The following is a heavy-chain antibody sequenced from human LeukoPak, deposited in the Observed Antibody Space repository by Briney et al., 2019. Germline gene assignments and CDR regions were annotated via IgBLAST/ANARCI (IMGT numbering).Heavy chain of an antibody. Sequence: PSETLSLTCIVSGGSISGQYWSLIRQPPGKGLEWIGYIYYTGITKYNPSLKSRVTISVDTSKNQFSLRLTSVTAADTAVYYCARVSFHYHSGNYGWYFDSWGQGTLVTVSS. CDR1: GGSISGQY. V-gene: IGHV4-59*11. CDR3: ARVSFHYHSGNYGWYFDS. CDR2: IYYTGIT. J-gene: IGHJ4*02. D-gene: IGHD3-10*01.